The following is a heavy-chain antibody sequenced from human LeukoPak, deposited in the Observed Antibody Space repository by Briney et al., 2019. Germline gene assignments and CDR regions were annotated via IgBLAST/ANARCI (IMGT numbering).Heavy chain of an antibody. CDR1: GFTFSSYA. CDR3: ARDATTEIGTVYMDV. D-gene: IGHD1-1*01. J-gene: IGHJ6*03. V-gene: IGHV3-48*03. CDR2: ISHTGSAN. Sequence: GGSLRLSCAASGFTFSSYAMNWVRQAPGKGLEWVSYISHTGSANSYADSVKGRFTISRDNAKNSLFLQMNSLRAEDTALYFCARDATTEIGTVYMDVWGKGTTVTISS.